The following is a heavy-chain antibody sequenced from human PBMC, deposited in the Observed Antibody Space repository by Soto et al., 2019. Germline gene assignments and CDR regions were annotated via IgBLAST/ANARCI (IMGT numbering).Heavy chain of an antibody. CDR2: ISAHNGKT. CDR1: GYIFTSYG. J-gene: IGHJ4*02. Sequence: QAHLVQSGPEVKKPGASVKVSCKGSGYIFTSYGSAWVRQAPGQGLERMGWISAHNGKTEYAQKFQGRVTVTRDTSTSTAYLELRSLRSDDTALYYCARGRYGDYWGQGALVTVSS. CDR3: ARGRYGDY. D-gene: IGHD4-17*01. V-gene: IGHV1-18*01.